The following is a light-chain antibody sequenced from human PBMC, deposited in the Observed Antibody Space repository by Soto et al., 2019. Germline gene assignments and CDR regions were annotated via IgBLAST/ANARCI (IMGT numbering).Light chain of an antibody. Sequence: QSVLTQPSSLSGSPGQSITISCTGTSSDVGGYNYVSWYQQHPGKAPKLMIYDVSNRPSGVSNRFSGSKSGNTASLTISGLQAEDEADYYCSSYTSSSTHYVFGTGTKLTVL. J-gene: IGLJ1*01. CDR1: SSDVGGYNY. CDR3: SSYTSSSTHYV. V-gene: IGLV2-14*01. CDR2: DVS.